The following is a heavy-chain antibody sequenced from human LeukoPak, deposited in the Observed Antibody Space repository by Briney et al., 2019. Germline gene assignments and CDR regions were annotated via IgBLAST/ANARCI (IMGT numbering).Heavy chain of an antibody. J-gene: IGHJ5*02. D-gene: IGHD2-2*01. Sequence: AGGSLRLSCAASGFTFDDYAMHWVRQAPGKGLEWVSGISWNSGSIGYADSVKGRFTISRDNAKNSLYLQMNSLRAEDTALYYCAKDIFPGYQLLAAMWFDPWGQGTLVTVSS. CDR3: AKDIFPGYQLLAAMWFDP. CDR1: GFTFDDYA. V-gene: IGHV3-9*01. CDR2: ISWNSGSI.